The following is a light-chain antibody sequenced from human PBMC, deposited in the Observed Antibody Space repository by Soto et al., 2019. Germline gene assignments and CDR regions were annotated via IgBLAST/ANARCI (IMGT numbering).Light chain of an antibody. V-gene: IGKV2-24*01. J-gene: IGKJ1*01. CDR3: LRATQSPWT. CDR1: QSLVHNDGKTY. CDR2: KVS. Sequence: DIVMTQTPLSSPVTLGQAASISCRSSQSLVHNDGKTYLRWVQQRQGQPQRLLIYKVSDRFSGVPDRFRGSGAGTDFTLTISRVEAADVGVYYCLRATQSPWTFGQGTKGEI.